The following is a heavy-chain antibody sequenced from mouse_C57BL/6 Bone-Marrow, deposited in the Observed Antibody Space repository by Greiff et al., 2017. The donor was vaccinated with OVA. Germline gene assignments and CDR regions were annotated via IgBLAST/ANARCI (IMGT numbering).Heavy chain of an antibody. CDR2: IDPEDGET. V-gene: IGHV14-2*01. CDR1: GFNIKDYY. Sequence: VQLQQPGAELVKPGASVKLSCTASGFNIKDYYMHWVKQRTEQGLEWIGRIDPEDGETKYAQKFKGKATITVDTSSNTAYLQLSSLTSEDTAVYYCASCSSPYYYAMDYWGQGTSVTVSA. D-gene: IGHD1-1*01. J-gene: IGHJ4*01. CDR3: ASCSSPYYYAMDY.